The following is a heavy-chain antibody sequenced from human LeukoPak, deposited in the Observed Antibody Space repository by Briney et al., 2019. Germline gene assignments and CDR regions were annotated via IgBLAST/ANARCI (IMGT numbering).Heavy chain of an antibody. D-gene: IGHD3-10*01. CDR1: GDSISSSSYY. J-gene: IGHJ4*02. CDR2: IYYSGST. CDR3: AREASQGSGKGPDY. Sequence: PSETLSLTCTVSGDSISSSSYYWGWIRQPPGKGLEWIGSIYYSGSTYYNPSLKSRVTISVDTSKNQFSLKLSSVTAADTAVYYCAREASQGSGKGPDYWGQGTLVTVSS. V-gene: IGHV4-39*07.